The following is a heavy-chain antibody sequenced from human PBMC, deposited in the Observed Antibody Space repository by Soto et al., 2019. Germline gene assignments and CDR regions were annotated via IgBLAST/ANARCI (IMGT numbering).Heavy chain of an antibody. CDR3: ARRYGASLDY. D-gene: IGHD4-17*01. V-gene: IGHV4-59*01. Sequence: SENLSLTCTVSGGSISSYYWSWIRQPPGKGLEWIGYIYYSGSTNYNPSLKSRVTISVDTSKNQFSLKLSSVTAADTAVYYCARRYGASLDYWGHGTMVTSSS. CDR2: IYYSGST. J-gene: IGHJ4*01. CDR1: GGSISSYY.